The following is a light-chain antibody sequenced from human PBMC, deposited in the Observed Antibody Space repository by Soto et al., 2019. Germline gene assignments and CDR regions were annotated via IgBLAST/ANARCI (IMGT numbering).Light chain of an antibody. V-gene: IGKV3D-15*01. J-gene: IGKJ3*01. CDR1: QSLNRN. CDR2: GAS. CDR3: QHYNDWPPAFT. Sequence: EILMTQSPATLSVSPGERATLSCRASQSLNRNLAWYQQKPGQAPRLIIYGASTRASGIPARFSGSGSGTEFTLTISGLQSEDFALYYCQHYNDWPPAFTFRPGIKVDL.